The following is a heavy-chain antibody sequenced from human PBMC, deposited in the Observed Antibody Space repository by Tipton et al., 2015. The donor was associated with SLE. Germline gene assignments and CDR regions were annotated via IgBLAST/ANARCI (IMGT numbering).Heavy chain of an antibody. D-gene: IGHD3-22*01. Sequence: SLRLSCAASGFTFNKAWLSWVRQAPGKGLEWVGEVHHTGGNNYNPSLRSRVTISMDTSKSQFSLTLKSVTAADTAVYFCARGELIEGFDPWGQGTLVTVAA. CDR1: GFTFNKAW. J-gene: IGHJ5*02. CDR3: ARGELIEGFDP. CDR2: VHHTGGN. V-gene: IGHV4-4*01.